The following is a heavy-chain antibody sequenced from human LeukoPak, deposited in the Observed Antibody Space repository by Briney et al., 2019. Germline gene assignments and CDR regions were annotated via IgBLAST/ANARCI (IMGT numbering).Heavy chain of an antibody. CDR1: GFTFSNYG. CDR3: ARDEIVPPGIFNFDY. J-gene: IGHJ4*02. CDR2: IRYDGSNK. V-gene: IGHV3-30*02. Sequence: GGSLRLSCAASGFTFSNYGMHWVRQAPGKGLEWVAFIRYDGSNKYHADSVKGRFTISRDNSKNTLDLQMNSLRAEDTAVYYCARDEIVPPGIFNFDYWGQGTQVTVSS. D-gene: IGHD2-2*01.